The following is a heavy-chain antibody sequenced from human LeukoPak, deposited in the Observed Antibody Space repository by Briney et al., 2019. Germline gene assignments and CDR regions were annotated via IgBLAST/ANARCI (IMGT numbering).Heavy chain of an antibody. CDR3: ARAGTIFGVVIQHNWFDP. J-gene: IGHJ5*02. CDR1: GGTFSSYA. CDR2: IIPIFGTA. Sequence: GASVKVSCKASGGTFSSYAISWVRQAPGQGLEWMGGIIPIFGTANYAQKFQGRVTITTDESTSTAYMELSSLRSEDTAVYYCARAGTIFGVVIQHNWFDPWGQGTLVTVSS. D-gene: IGHD3-3*01. V-gene: IGHV1-69*05.